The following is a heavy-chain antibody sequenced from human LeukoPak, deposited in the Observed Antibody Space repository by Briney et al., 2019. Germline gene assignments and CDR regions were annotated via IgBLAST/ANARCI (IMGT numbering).Heavy chain of an antibody. CDR3: ARDRELGS. CDR1: GGSISIYY. V-gene: IGHV4-59*01. CDR2: TYNSGNT. J-gene: IGHJ5*02. Sequence: SETLSLTCIVSGGSISIYYWSWIRQPPGKGLEWIGYTYNSGNTEYNPSLKRRVTISADTSKNQFSLKLPSVTAADTAVYYCARDRELGSWGQGTLVTVSS. D-gene: IGHD7-27*01.